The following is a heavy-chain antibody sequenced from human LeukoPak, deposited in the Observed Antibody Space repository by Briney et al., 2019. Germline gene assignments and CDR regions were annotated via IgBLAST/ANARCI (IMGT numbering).Heavy chain of an antibody. CDR1: GGSISGYY. D-gene: IGHD3-9*01. CDR3: ARGTYYDTLTAYFPGSFDY. J-gene: IGHJ4*02. Sequence: PSETLSLTCIVSGGSISGYYWSWIRQPPGKGLERIGRIHSSGSTKYNPSLKSRVFMSVDTSKNDFFLKLSSVTAADTAVYYCARGTYYDTLTAYFPGSFDYWGQGTLVTVSS. CDR2: IHSSGST. V-gene: IGHV4-4*07.